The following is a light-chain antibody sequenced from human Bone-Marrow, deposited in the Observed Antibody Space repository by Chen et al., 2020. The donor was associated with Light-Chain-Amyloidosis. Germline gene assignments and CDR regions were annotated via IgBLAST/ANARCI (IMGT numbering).Light chain of an antibody. CDR1: NIGSKS. J-gene: IGLJ3*02. CDR2: DDS. Sequence: YVLTQPSSVSVAPGQTATIACGGNNIGSKSVHWYQQSPGKAPLLVVYDDSDRPSGIPERLSGSNSGNTATLTISRVEAGDEADYYCQVWDRSSDRPVFGGGTKLTVL. V-gene: IGLV3-21*02. CDR3: QVWDRSSDRPV.